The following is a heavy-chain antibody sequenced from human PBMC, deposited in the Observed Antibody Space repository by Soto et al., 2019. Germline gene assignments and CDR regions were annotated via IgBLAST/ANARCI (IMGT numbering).Heavy chain of an antibody. D-gene: IGHD2-8*02. J-gene: IGHJ4*02. CDR2: INLSGST. V-gene: IGHV4-34*01. CDR1: GGPLRGSS. Sequence: QVKLQQWGAGLLKPSGPLSLPSAVYGGPLRGSSGPWIRRPPGTGLEWIGEINLSGSTNYNPSLKSRVTISVDTSKNQFSLKLTSVTAADTAVYYCARDKITGLFDYWGQGTLVTVSS. CDR3: ARDKITGLFDY.